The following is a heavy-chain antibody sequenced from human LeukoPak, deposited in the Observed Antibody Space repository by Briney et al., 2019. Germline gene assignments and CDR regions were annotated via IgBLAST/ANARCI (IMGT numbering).Heavy chain of an antibody. CDR1: GFTFSSYA. J-gene: IGHJ6*03. D-gene: IGHD3-3*01. Sequence: GGSLRLSCAASGFTFSSYAMSWGRQTPGEGLEWVSSICTSSSFIYYADSVKGRFTISRDNARNSLYLEMNSLRAEDTAIYYCARNYDFWSSPQGYMDVWGKGTTVIVSS. V-gene: IGHV3-21*01. CDR3: ARNYDFWSSPQGYMDV. CDR2: ICTSSSFI.